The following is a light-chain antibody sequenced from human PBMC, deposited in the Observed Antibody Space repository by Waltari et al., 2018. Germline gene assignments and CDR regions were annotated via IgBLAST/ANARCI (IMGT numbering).Light chain of an antibody. J-gene: IGLJ2*01. V-gene: IGLV3-25*03. CDR2: KDS. Sequence: SVSVSPGQTARITCSGDALPKQYAYWYQQKPGQAPVLVIYKDSERPSGIPERFSGSSSGTTVTLTISGVQAEDEADYYCQSADSSGTKVFGGGTKLTVL. CDR3: QSADSSGTKV. CDR1: ALPKQY.